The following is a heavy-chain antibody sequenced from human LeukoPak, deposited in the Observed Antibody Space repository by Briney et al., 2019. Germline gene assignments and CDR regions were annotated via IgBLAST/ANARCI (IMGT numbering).Heavy chain of an antibody. CDR3: VRGDGWFGELLNFDN. V-gene: IGHV3-48*02. CDR1: GFTFRACS. D-gene: IGHD3-10*01. CDR2: TSSSSSTI. Sequence: GGSLRLSCAASGFTFRACSMNWVRQAPGKGPEWVSHTSSSSSTIYYADSVKGRFTISRDNGQNSLYLQMNSLRDEDTAVYYCVRGDGWFGELLNFDNWGQGTLVTVSS. J-gene: IGHJ4*02.